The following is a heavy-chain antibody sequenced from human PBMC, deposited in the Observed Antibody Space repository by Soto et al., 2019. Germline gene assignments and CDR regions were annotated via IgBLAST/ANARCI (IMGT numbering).Heavy chain of an antibody. J-gene: IGHJ4*02. CDR3: GRDMGVNDNGDYVDY. CDR2: ISGYNGNT. Sequence: QGHLVQSGAEVKKPGASVTVSCKASGYTFTNYGISWVRQAPGQGLEWMGWISGYNGNTKYAPKFQGRVTLTSDTYTSTTYKQRRSRRSDDTAVYYGGRDMGVNDNGDYVDYWGQGTLVTVSS. CDR1: GYTFTNYG. V-gene: IGHV1-18*01. D-gene: IGHD4-17*01.